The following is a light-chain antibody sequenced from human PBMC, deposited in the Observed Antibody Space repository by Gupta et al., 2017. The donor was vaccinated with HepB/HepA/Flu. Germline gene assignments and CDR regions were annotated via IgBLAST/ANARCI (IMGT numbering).Light chain of an antibody. CDR1: QSVSSTY. CDR2: GAS. J-gene: IGKJ2*04. V-gene: IGKV3-20*01. Sequence: EIVFTPSPGTLSLSPGERATLSCRASQSVSSTYLAWYQQKPGQAPRLLIYGASSRATGIPDRFSDSGSGRDFTLTISRLDPEDIAVYYCQQSGSSPRSFGQGTKLEIK. CDR3: QQSGSSPRS.